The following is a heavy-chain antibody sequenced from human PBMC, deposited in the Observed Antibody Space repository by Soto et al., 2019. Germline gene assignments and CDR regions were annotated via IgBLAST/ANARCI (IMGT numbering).Heavy chain of an antibody. Sequence: PGESLKISCNGSGYSFTIYCIGWVLQMPGKGLEWMGIIYPGDSDTRYSPSFQGQVTISADKSISTAYLQWSSLKASDTAMYYCARLQVVPSSYGYNAFDIWGQGTMVTFSS. J-gene: IGHJ3*02. CDR2: IYPGDSDT. CDR1: GYSFTIYC. CDR3: ARLQVVPSSYGYNAFDI. V-gene: IGHV5-51*01. D-gene: IGHD5-18*01.